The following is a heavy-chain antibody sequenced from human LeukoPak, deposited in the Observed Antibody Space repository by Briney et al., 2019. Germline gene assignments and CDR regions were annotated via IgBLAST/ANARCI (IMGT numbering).Heavy chain of an antibody. J-gene: IGHJ4*02. Sequence: GGSLRLSCAASGFTFSSYSMTWVRQAPGKGLEWVSSISSSSSYIYYADSVRGRFTISRDNARNSLYLQMSSLRAEDTAVYYCATNPPQLLDYWGQGTLVTVSS. CDR3: ATNPPQLLDY. CDR1: GFTFSSYS. V-gene: IGHV3-21*01. CDR2: ISSSSSYI. D-gene: IGHD6-6*01.